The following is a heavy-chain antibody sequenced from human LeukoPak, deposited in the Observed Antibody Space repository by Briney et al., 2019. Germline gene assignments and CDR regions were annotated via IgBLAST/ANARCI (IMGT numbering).Heavy chain of an antibody. Sequence: SETLSLTCAASGYSISSGYYWGCIRQPPGKGLEWVGSIYHGGSTYYNPSLKSRVTISVDTSKNQFSLKLSSVTAADTAVYYCAREDTMVRGVIKSSYYYGMDVWGKGTTVTVSS. CDR1: GYSISSGYY. CDR2: IYHGGST. D-gene: IGHD3-10*01. J-gene: IGHJ6*04. V-gene: IGHV4-38-2*02. CDR3: AREDTMVRGVIKSSYYYGMDV.